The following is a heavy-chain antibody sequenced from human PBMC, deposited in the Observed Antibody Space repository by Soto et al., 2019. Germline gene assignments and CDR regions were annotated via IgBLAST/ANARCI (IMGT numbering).Heavy chain of an antibody. D-gene: IGHD3-3*01. Sequence: ASVKVSCKASGYTFTSYYMHWVRQAPGQGLEWMGIINPSGGSTSYAQKFQGRVTMTRDTSTSTVYMELSSLRSEDTAVYYCARDLRFLEWVFSPPDYYYYGMDVWGQGTTVTVSS. CDR1: GYTFTSYY. CDR2: INPSGGST. CDR3: ARDLRFLEWVFSPPDYYYYGMDV. J-gene: IGHJ6*02. V-gene: IGHV1-46*01.